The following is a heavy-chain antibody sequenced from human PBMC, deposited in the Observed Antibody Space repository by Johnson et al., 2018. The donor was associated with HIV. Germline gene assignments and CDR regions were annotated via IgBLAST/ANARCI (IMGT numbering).Heavy chain of an antibody. Sequence: VQLVESGGGVVRPGGSLRLSCAASGFTFDDYGMSRVRQAPGKGLEWVSGINWNGGSTGYADSVKGRFTISRDNAKNSLYLQMSSLRAEDTAVYYCAKYGGGGTYFSAFDIWGRGTKVTVSS. D-gene: IGHD1-26*01. CDR3: AKYGGGGTYFSAFDI. V-gene: IGHV3-20*04. CDR1: GFTFDDYG. J-gene: IGHJ3*02. CDR2: INWNGGST.